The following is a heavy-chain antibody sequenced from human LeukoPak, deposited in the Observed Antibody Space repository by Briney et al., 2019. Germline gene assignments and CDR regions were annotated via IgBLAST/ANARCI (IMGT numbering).Heavy chain of an antibody. J-gene: IGHJ4*02. V-gene: IGHV3-21*01. CDR1: GFTFSSYS. D-gene: IGHD2-15*01. CDR3: ARDYSGWSRDY. Sequence: GGSLRLSCAASGFTFSSYSMNWVRQAPGKGLEWVSIISSSTSYIYYADSVKGRFTISRDNAKNSLYLQMDSLRAEDTAVYYCARDYSGWSRDYWGQGTLVTVSS. CDR2: ISSSTSYI.